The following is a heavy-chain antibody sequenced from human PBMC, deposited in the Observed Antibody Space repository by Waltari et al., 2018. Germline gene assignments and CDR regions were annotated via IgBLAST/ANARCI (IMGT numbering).Heavy chain of an antibody. CDR1: GGSISSYY. V-gene: IGHV4-59*01. CDR2: IYYSGST. CDR3: ARWRGWRGFDY. J-gene: IGHJ4*02. D-gene: IGHD6-19*01. Sequence: QVQLQESGPGLVKPSETLSLTCTVSGGSISSYYWSWIRQPPGKGLEWIGYIYYSGSTNYSPSLKSRVTISVDTSKNQFSLKLSSVTAADTAVYYCARWRGWRGFDYWGQGTLVTVSS.